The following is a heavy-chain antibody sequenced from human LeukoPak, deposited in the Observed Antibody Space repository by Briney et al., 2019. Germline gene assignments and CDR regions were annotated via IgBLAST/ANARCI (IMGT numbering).Heavy chain of an antibody. Sequence: PGGSLRLSCAASGFTFSSYWMSWVRQAPGKGLEWVANIKQDGSEKYYVDSVKGRFTISRDNAKNSLYLQMNSLRAEDTAVYYCARCAGGRDSSGYYHWGQGTLVTVSS. CDR2: IKQDGSEK. J-gene: IGHJ5*02. CDR3: ARCAGGRDSSGYYH. CDR1: GFTFSSYW. V-gene: IGHV3-7*01. D-gene: IGHD3-22*01.